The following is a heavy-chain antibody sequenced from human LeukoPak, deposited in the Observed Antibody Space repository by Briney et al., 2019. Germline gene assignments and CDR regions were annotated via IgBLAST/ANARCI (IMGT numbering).Heavy chain of an antibody. CDR1: GYTFTSYY. J-gene: IGHJ4*02. CDR3: ARGGDCSSTSCYRWDY. D-gene: IGHD2-2*02. CDR2: MNPNSGNT. V-gene: IGHV1-8*03. Sequence: ASVKVSCKASGYTFTSYYMHWVRQAPGQGLEWMGWMNPNSGNTGYAQKFQGRVTITRNTSISTVYMELSSLRSEDTAVYYCARGGDCSSTSCYRWDYWGQGTLVTVSS.